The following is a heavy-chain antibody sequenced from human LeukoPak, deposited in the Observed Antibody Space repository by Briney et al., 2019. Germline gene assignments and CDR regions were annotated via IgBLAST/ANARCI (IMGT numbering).Heavy chain of an antibody. CDR1: GGSISSYY. D-gene: IGHD3-10*01. V-gene: IGHV4-59*01. CDR2: IYYSGST. J-gene: IGHJ5*02. Sequence: SETLSLTCTVSGGSISSYYWSWIRQPPGKGLEWIGYIYYSGSTNYNPSLKSRVTISVDTSKNQFSLKLSSVTAADTAVYYCAREYVLLWFGESYDWFDPWGQGTLVTVSS. CDR3: AREYVLLWFGESYDWFDP.